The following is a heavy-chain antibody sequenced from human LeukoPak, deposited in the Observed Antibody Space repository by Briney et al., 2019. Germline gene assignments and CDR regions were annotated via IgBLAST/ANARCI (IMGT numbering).Heavy chain of an antibody. Sequence: GESLRISCKGFGYTFRSYWIGWVRQMPGKGLERMGIIYPGDSDTRYSPSFQGQVTISADKSISTAYLQWSSLKASDTAMYYCARRSSGYYQNDYWGQGTLVTVSS. CDR3: ARRSSGYYQNDY. V-gene: IGHV5-51*01. D-gene: IGHD3-22*01. CDR2: IYPGDSDT. CDR1: GYTFRSYW. J-gene: IGHJ4*02.